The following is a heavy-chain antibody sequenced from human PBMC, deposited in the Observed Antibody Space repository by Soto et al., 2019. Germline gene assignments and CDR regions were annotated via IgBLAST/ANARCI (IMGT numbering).Heavy chain of an antibody. V-gene: IGHV3-30-3*01. D-gene: IGHD3-22*01. CDR2: ISYDGSNK. J-gene: IGHJ4*02. CDR3: ARDYYDSSGYFRQFDY. CDR1: GFTFSSYA. Sequence: QVQLVESGGGVVQPGRSLRLSCAASGFTFSSYAMHWVRQAPGKGLEWVAVISYDGSNKYYADSVKGRFTISRDNSQNTLYLQMNSLRAEDTAVYYCARDYYDSSGYFRQFDYWGQGTLVTVSS.